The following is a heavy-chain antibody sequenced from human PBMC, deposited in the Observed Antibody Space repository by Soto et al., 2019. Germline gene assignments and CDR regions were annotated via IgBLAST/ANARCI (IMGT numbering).Heavy chain of an antibody. V-gene: IGHV3-64*01. CDR2: ISSNGGST. D-gene: IGHD1-26*01. CDR1: GFTFSSYA. Sequence: EVQLVESGGGLVQPGGSLRLSCAASGFTFSSYAMHWVRQAPGKGLEYVSAISSNGGSTYYANSVKGRFTISRDNSKNTLYLQMGSLRVEDMAVSLCARGGSGSYYFDYWGQGTLVTFSS. CDR3: ARGGSGSYYFDY. J-gene: IGHJ4*02.